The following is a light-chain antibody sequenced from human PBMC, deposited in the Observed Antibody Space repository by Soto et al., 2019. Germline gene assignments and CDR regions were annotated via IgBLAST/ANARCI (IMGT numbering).Light chain of an antibody. V-gene: IGKV3-20*01. CDR3: QQSGSSPIT. J-gene: IGKJ5*01. Sequence: EIVLTQSPGTLSLSPGERATLSCRASQSVSSSYLAWYQQKPGQAPRLLIYVVSSRATGIPDRFSGSGSGSDFTLTISRLEPEDFAVYYCQQSGSSPITFGQGTRLEIK. CDR2: VVS. CDR1: QSVSSSY.